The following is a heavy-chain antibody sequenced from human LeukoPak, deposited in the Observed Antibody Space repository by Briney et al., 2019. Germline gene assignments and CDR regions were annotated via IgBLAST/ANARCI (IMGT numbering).Heavy chain of an antibody. CDR3: ARDPSNTGGWNPYFDY. J-gene: IGHJ4*02. Sequence: ASVKVSCKASGYNFKNYAISWVRQAPGQGREWIGWISTYNGDTRYARKFQGRVTLTTDTSTTTAYMEMGSLTSDDTAVYYCARDPSNTGGWNPYFDYWGLGTLVTVSS. D-gene: IGHD6-19*01. CDR1: GYNFKNYA. V-gene: IGHV1-18*01. CDR2: ISTYNGDT.